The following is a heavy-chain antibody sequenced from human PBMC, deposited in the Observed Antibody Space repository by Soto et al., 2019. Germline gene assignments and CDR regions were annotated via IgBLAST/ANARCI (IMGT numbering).Heavy chain of an antibody. CDR1: GFTFSSYS. CDR3: ASGSSSVF. Sequence: EVQLVESGGGLVKPGGSLRLSCAASGFTFSSYSMNWVRQAPGKGLEWVSSISSISSYIYYADSVKGRFTISRDNATISLYLQMNSLRAEDTAVYYCASGSSSVFRGQGTLVTVSS. CDR2: ISSISSYI. J-gene: IGHJ4*02. D-gene: IGHD6-6*01. V-gene: IGHV3-21*01.